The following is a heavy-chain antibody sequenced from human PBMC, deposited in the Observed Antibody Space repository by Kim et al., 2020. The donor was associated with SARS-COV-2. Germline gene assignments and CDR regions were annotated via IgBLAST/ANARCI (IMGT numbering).Heavy chain of an antibody. CDR3: VRAPRFGSWVDY. D-gene: IGHD3-10*01. V-gene: IGHV3-66*01. J-gene: IGHJ4*02. CDR2: IYSGGST. Sequence: GGSLRLSCAASGFTVSSNYMSWVRQAPGKGLEWVSVIYSGGSTYYADSVKGRFTISRDNSKNTLYLQMNSLRAEDTAVYYCVRAPRFGSWVDYWGQGTLVTVSS. CDR1: GFTVSSNY.